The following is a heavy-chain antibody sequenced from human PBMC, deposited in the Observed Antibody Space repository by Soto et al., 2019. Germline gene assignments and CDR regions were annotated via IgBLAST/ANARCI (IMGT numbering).Heavy chain of an antibody. Sequence: QVQLVQSGAEVKEPGASVKVSCKASGYTFTMHGISWVRQAPGQGLEWMGWISGYNGNTNSAQKFQGRVTMTTDTSTSTAYMELRSLTSDDTAVYYCARVTLPDSYNWLDPWGQGTLVIVSS. J-gene: IGHJ5*02. V-gene: IGHV1-18*01. CDR1: GYTFTMHG. CDR2: ISGYNGNT. CDR3: ARVTLPDSYNWLDP.